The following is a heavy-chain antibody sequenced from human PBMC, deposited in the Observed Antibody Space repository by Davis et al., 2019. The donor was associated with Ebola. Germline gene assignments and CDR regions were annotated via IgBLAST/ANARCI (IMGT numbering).Heavy chain of an antibody. V-gene: IGHV4-31*03. Sequence: PSETLSLTCSVSGGSISSGGYYWSWIRQHPGKGLEWIGYIYYRGETYYNPSLESRVTISLDTSKNQFSLKMNSVTAADTAMYYCARIESSGWAYYFDSWGQGTLVTVSS. D-gene: IGHD6-19*01. CDR1: GGSISSGGYY. CDR3: ARIESSGWAYYFDS. J-gene: IGHJ4*02. CDR2: IYYRGET.